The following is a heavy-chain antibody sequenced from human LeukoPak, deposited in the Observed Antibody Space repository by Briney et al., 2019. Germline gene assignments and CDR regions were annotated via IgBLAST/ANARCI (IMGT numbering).Heavy chain of an antibody. J-gene: IGHJ4*02. V-gene: IGHV4-59*08. CDR3: ARHEGKLRAQYYFDY. CDR2: IYYSGST. D-gene: IGHD1-1*01. Sequence: SETLSLTCTVSGGSISSYYWSWIRQPPGKGLEWIGYIYYSGSTNYNPSLKSRVTISVDTSKNQFSLKLSSVTAADTAVYYCARHEGKLRAQYYFDYWGQGTLVTVSS. CDR1: GGSISSYY.